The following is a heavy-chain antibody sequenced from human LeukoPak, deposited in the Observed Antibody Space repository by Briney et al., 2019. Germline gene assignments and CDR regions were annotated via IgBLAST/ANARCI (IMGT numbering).Heavy chain of an antibody. CDR3: ARHRVDFWSGYHFDY. D-gene: IGHD3-3*01. Sequence: SETLSLTCTVSGGSISSSSYYWGWIRQPPGKGLEWIGSIYYSGSTYYNPSLKSRVTISVDTSKNQFSLKLSSVTAADTAVYYCARHRVDFWSGYHFDYWGQGTLVTVSS. V-gene: IGHV4-39*01. CDR1: GGSISSSSYY. J-gene: IGHJ4*02. CDR2: IYYSGST.